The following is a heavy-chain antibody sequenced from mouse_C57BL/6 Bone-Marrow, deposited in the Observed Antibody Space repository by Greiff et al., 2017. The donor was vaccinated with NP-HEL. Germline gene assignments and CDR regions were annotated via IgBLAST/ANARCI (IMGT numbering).Heavy chain of an antibody. CDR3: ARYYYGSSGYFDY. D-gene: IGHD1-1*01. V-gene: IGHV7-3*01. CDR1: GFTFTDYY. J-gene: IGHJ2*01. Sequence: EVQRVESGGGLVQPGGSLSLSCAASGFTFTDYYMSWVRQPPGKALEWLGFIRNKANGYTTEYSASVKGRFTISRDNSQSILYLQMNALRAEDSATYYCARYYYGSSGYFDYWGQGTTLTVSS. CDR2: IRNKANGYTT.